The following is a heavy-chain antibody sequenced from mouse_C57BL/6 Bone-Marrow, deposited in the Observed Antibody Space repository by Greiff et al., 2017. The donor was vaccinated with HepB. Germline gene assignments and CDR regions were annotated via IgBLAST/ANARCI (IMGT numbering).Heavy chain of an antibody. D-gene: IGHD2-4*01. V-gene: IGHV7-1*01. Sequence: EVNLVESGGGLVQSGRSLRLSCATSGFTFSDFYMEWVRQAPGKGLEWIAASRNKANDYTTEYSASVKGRFIVSRDTSQSILYRQMNALRAEDTAIYYCARVPYYDYDSWYFDVWGTGTTVTVSS. J-gene: IGHJ1*03. CDR3: ARVPYYDYDSWYFDV. CDR1: GFTFSDFY. CDR2: SRNKANDYTT.